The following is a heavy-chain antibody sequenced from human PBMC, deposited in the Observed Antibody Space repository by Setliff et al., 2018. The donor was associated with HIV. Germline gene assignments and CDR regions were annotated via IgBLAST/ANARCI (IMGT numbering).Heavy chain of an antibody. CDR2: MHNSGST. V-gene: IGHV4-39*01. CDR3: ARHRDPPGSRWIYYYYYMDL. D-gene: IGHD6-13*01. J-gene: IGHJ6*03. Sequence: SETLSLTCTVSGDSISSSAYHWGWIRQPPGKGLEWIGSMHNSGSTYYNPSVKSRVTISVDTSKNQFSLKLSSVTAADTAVYYCARHRDPPGSRWIYYYYYMDLWGEGTTVTVSS. CDR1: GDSISSSAYH.